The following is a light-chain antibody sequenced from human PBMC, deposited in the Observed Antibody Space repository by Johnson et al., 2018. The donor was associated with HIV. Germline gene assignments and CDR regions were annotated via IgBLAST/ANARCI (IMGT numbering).Light chain of an antibody. J-gene: IGLJ1*01. CDR3: GTWDISLRSYV. Sequence: VLTQPPSVSAAPGQMVTISCSGSSSNIGRNYVSWYQQLPGTAPKLLIYENNKRPSGIPDRLSGSKSGTSATLGITGPQTGDEADYYCGTWDISLRSYVFGTATRVTVL. V-gene: IGLV1-51*02. CDR1: SSNIGRNY. CDR2: ENN.